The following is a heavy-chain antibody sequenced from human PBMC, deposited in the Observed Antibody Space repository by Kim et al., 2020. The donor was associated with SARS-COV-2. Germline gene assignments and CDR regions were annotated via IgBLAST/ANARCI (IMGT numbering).Heavy chain of an antibody. Sequence: GGSLRLSCVASGFSVRSSYMSWVRQAPGKGLEWVSVVYSDGSTYHADSVKGRFTISRDTSKSTLYLQMNRLRAEDTAVYYCAVGYCSSGSFCNGNDGHNDYWGQGTLVTVSS. CDR2: VYSDGST. J-gene: IGHJ4*02. V-gene: IGHV3-53*01. CDR3: AVGYCSSGSFCNGNDGHNDY. CDR1: GFSVRSSY. D-gene: IGHD2-2*01.